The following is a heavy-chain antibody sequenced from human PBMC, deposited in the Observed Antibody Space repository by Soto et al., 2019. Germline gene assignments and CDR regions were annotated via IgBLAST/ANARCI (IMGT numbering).Heavy chain of an antibody. D-gene: IGHD3-22*01. J-gene: IGHJ4*02. CDR3: VKGEYYYDSSGYYPFDY. CDR1: GFTFSSYA. V-gene: IGHV3-64D*06. Sequence: GGSLRLSCSASGFTFSSYAMHWVRQAPGKGLEYVSSISTNGGSTHYSDSVKGRFTISRDNSKNTQYLQMSSLRADDTAVYYCVKGEYYYDSSGYYPFDYWGQGTLVTVSS. CDR2: ISTNGGST.